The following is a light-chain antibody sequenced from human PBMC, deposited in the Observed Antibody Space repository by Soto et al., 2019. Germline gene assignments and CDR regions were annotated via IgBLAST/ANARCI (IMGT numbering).Light chain of an antibody. CDR2: GNR. V-gene: IGLV1-40*01. CDR1: SSNLGAGYD. CDR3: QPYDNSLGVYYV. J-gene: IGLJ1*01. Sequence: QSVLTQPPSVSGAPGQRVTISCTGSSSNLGAGYDVHWYQLLPGTAPKLLIYGNRNRPSGVPDRFSGSKSGTSASLAITGIQAEDEADYHCQPYDNSLGVYYVFGTGIQV.